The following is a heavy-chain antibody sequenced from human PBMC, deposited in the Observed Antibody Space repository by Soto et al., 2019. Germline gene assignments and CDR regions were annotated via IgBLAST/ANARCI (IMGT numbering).Heavy chain of an antibody. Sequence: PSETLSLTCTVSAISVTTGSFYWNWIRQPPGKGLEWIGYISYSGSTNYNPSLKSRVTISVDTSKNQFSLRLSSLTAADTAVYYCARGDAINWFDPWGQGTLVTVSS. CDR1: AISVTTGSFY. D-gene: IGHD2-2*01. CDR2: ISYSGST. V-gene: IGHV4-61*01. J-gene: IGHJ5*02. CDR3: ARGDAINWFDP.